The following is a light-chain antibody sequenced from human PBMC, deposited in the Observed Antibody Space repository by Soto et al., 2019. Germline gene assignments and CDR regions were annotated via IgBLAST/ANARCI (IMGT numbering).Light chain of an antibody. J-gene: IGKJ5*01. V-gene: IGKV1-33*01. CDR3: QQFYDLPIT. CDR2: DAS. Sequence: DIQMTQSPSALSASVGDRVTITSQASQDISDVLNWYQQQPGKAPKILIYDASKLQTGVPSRFSGRGSGKDFTFTISSLQPDDSGTYYCQQFYDLPITLGQGTRLEIK. CDR1: QDISDV.